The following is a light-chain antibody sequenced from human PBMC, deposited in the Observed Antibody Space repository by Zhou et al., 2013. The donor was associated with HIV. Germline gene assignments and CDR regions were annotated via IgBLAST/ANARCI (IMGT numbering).Light chain of an antibody. CDR2: GAS. V-gene: IGKV3-20*01. CDR3: QQYANSPYT. Sequence: EIVLTQSPGTLSLSPGDRATLSCRASQSVSSTYLAWYQQKPGQAPRLLIYGASSRATDIPHRFSGSGSGTDFTLTISGLEPEDFAVYYCQQYANSPYTFGQGTRLEIK. CDR1: QSVSSTY. J-gene: IGKJ2*01.